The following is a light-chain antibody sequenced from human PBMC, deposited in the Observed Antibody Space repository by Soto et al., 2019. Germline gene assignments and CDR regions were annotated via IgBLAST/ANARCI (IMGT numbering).Light chain of an antibody. CDR2: LGS. J-gene: IGKJ1*01. V-gene: IGKV2-28*01. CDR1: QSLLHSNGYSY. Sequence: DIVMTQSPLSLPVTPGEPASISCRSSQSLLHSNGYSYLDWNLQKPGQSPQLLIYLGSNRASGVPDRFSGSGAGTDFTLKISRVEAEDVGVYYCMQGTHWPRTFGQGTKVEI. CDR3: MQGTHWPRT.